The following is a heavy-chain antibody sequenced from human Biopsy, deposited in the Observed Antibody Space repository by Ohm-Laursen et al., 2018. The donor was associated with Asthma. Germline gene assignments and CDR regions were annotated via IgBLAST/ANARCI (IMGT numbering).Heavy chain of an antibody. J-gene: IGHJ6*02. CDR2: ISSSGSTT. D-gene: IGHD6-25*01. CDR3: ARVFESSEWGPFYHFGLDV. V-gene: IGHV3-11*01. Sequence: SLRLSCAASGFSFSDYYMTWMRQAPGKGLEWVSSISSSGSTTYPAESVKGRFTISRVNAQKSLFLQMGSLRAEDTAIYYCARVFESSEWGPFYHFGLDVWGQGTTVAVSS. CDR1: GFSFSDYY.